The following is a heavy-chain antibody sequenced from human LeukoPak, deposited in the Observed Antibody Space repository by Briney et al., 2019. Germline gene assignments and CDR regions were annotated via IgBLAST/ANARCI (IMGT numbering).Heavy chain of an antibody. CDR1: GYTFTSYA. V-gene: IGHV1-3*01. CDR3: ARQGGGPYSGSPLDY. D-gene: IGHD1-26*01. Sequence: ASVKVSCKASGYTFTSYAMHWVRQAPGQRLEWMGWINAGNGNTKYSQKFQGRVTITRDTSASTGYMELSSLRSEDTAVYYCARQGGGPYSGSPLDYWGQGTLVTVSS. J-gene: IGHJ4*02. CDR2: INAGNGNT.